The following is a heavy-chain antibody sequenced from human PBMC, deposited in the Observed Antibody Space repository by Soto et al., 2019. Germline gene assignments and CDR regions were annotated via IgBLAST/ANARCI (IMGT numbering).Heavy chain of an antibody. CDR3: ARHNWNYPFDP. D-gene: IGHD1-7*01. CDR2: IYYSGTT. J-gene: IGHJ5*02. CDR1: GGSISSSNYY. V-gene: IGHV4-39*01. Sequence: PSETLSLTCTVSGGSISSSNYYWGWIRQPPGKGLEWIGTIYYSGTTYYSPSLESRVTMSVDTSKNQFSLKVSSVTAADTAVYFCARHNWNYPFDPWGQGTLVTVSS.